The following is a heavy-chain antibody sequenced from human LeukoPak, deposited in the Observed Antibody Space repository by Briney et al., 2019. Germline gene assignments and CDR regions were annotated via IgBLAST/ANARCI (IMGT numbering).Heavy chain of an antibody. CDR2: INLSGGST. CDR3: ARAGARSPFDY. CDR1: GYTFIIYY. D-gene: IGHD3-10*01. V-gene: IGHV1-46*01. Sequence: AASVKVSCKAPGYTFIIYYMYWVRQAPGQGLESIGIINLSGGSTTYAQKFQGRVAVTSDTSTSTVYMELSSLRSEDTAFYYCARAGARSPFDYWGQGTLVTVSS. J-gene: IGHJ4*02.